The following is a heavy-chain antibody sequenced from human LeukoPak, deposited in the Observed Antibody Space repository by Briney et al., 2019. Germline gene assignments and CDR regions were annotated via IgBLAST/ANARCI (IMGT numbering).Heavy chain of an antibody. J-gene: IGHJ6*02. CDR3: TRFNQEPYGMDV. V-gene: IGHV3-73*01. Sequence: PGGSLRLSCAASGFTFSGYEMNWVRQASGKGLEWVGRIRSKANNYATAYAASVKGRFTISRDDSKNTAFLQMNSLKTEDTAVYYCTRFNQEPYGMDVWGQGTTVTVSS. CDR2: IRSKANNYAT. CDR1: GFTFSGYE. D-gene: IGHD1-14*01.